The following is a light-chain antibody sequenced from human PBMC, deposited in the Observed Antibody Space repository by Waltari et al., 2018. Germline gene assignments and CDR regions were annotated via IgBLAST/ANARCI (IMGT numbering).Light chain of an antibody. CDR2: AAS. CDR3: QQYDTYSYT. CDR1: QTIRNF. Sequence: DIQMTQSPSSLSASVGDRVSITCRASQTIRNFLNWYQQQPGKAPKLLIYAASSLAGGVPSRFSGSGSGTEFTLTISSLQPDDFATYYCQQYDTYSYTFGQGTKLEIK. J-gene: IGKJ2*01. V-gene: IGKV1-5*01.